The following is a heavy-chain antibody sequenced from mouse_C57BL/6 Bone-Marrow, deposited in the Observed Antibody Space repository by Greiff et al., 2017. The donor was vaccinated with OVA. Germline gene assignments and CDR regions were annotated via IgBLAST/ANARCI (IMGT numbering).Heavy chain of an antibody. CDR3: ARDLFIDYFYC. Sequence: ESGPGLVKPSQSLSLTCSVTGYSITSGYYWNWIRQFPGNKLEWMGYISYDGSNNYNPSLKNRISITRDTSKNQFFLKLNSVTTEDTATYYCARDLFIDYFYCWGQGTTLTVSS. V-gene: IGHV3-6*01. J-gene: IGHJ2*01. D-gene: IGHD1-1*01. CDR2: ISYDGSN. CDR1: GYSITSGYY.